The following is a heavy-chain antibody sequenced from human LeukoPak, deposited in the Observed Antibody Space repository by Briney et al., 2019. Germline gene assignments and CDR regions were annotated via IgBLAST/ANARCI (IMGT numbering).Heavy chain of an antibody. CDR1: GGSFSGYY. J-gene: IGHJ6*02. Sequence: PSETLSLTCAVYGGSFSGYYWSWIRQPPGKGLEWIGEINHSGSTNYNPSLKSRVTISVDTSKNQFSLKLSSVTAADTAVYYCARGANFHYYGMDVWGQGTTVTVSS. D-gene: IGHD4/OR15-4a*01. CDR2: INHSGST. CDR3: ARGANFHYYGMDV. V-gene: IGHV4-34*01.